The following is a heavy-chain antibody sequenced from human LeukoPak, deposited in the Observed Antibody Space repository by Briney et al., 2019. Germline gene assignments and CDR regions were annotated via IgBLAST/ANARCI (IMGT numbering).Heavy chain of an antibody. CDR3: AKGRPYGDYVSDFDY. V-gene: IGHV3-23*01. J-gene: IGHJ4*02. Sequence: GGSLRLSCAASGFTFSSYAMHWVRQTPGKGLEWVSYISASGATTYFADSVKGRFTISRDNSKNTLYLQMNSLRAEDTAVYYCAKGRPYGDYVSDFDYWGQGTLVTVSS. CDR1: GFTFSSYA. CDR2: ISASGATT. D-gene: IGHD4-17*01.